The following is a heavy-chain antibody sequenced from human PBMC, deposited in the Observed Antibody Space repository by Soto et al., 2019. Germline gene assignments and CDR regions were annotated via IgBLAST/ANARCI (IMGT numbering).Heavy chain of an antibody. CDR1: GFTFNTAT. J-gene: IGHJ4*02. CDR2: IKPKSARGTT. CDR3: MDGAENGPWDH. V-gene: IGHV3-15*07. Sequence: EVELMESGGGFVKPGGSLKLSCAASGFTFNTATMHWVRQAPGKGLEWVGRIKPKSARGTTDYAAPVKGRFSIWRDDSKDTVYLQMESLKIEDTGIYYCMDGAENGPWDHWGQGPLVTVSS. D-gene: IGHD1-26*01.